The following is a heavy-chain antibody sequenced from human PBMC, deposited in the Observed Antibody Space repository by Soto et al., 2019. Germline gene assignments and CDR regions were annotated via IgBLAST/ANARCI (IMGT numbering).Heavy chain of an antibody. CDR2: TKEDGSEI. CDR3: ARDVGFDYVN. V-gene: IGHV3-7*01. D-gene: IGHD3-16*01. Sequence: EVQLVESGGGLVQPGGSLRISCGVSGFSIASYWMSWVRQAPGKGLEWVATTKEDGSEIYYVDSVRGRFTISRDNDENSLYLQMNSLSAEDTAVYFCARDVGFDYVNWGQGTLVTVSS. J-gene: IGHJ4*02. CDR1: GFSIASYW.